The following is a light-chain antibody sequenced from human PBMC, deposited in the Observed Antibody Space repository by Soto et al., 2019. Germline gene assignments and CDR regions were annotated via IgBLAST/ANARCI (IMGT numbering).Light chain of an antibody. CDR3: QHYNNWRVWT. CDR2: GAS. J-gene: IGKJ1*01. CDR1: QSVSSN. V-gene: IGKV3-15*01. Sequence: EIVMTQSPATLSVSPGERATLSCRASQSVSSNLAWYQQKPGQAPRLLIYGASTRATGIPARFSGSGSGTEFTLTISSLQSEDFAVYYCQHYNNWRVWTFGQGTKVEIK.